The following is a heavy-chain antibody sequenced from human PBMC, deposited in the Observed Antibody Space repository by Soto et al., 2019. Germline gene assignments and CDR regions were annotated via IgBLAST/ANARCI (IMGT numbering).Heavy chain of an antibody. V-gene: IGHV4-39*01. CDR3: GRLEGLATISYYFDY. CDR2: VYYSGST. J-gene: IGHJ4*02. D-gene: IGHD3-9*01. CDR1: GGNVGSSSYY. Sequence: SETQSLTSTVSGGNVGSSSYYWGWIRQPPGKGLEWIGSVYYSGSTYYNPSLESRVTISVDKSKNQFSLKLMSLSAADTAVYYCGRLEGLATISYYFDYWGQGALVTVSS.